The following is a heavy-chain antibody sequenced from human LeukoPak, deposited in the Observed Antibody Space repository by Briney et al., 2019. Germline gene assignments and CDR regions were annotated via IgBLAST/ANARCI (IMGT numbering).Heavy chain of an antibody. CDR3: ARGEGPDIVLMVYAFENWFDP. Sequence: ASVTVSCKASGYTFTGYYMHWVRQAPGQGLEGMGWINPNSGGTNYAQRFQGRVTMTRDTSISTAYMELSRLRSDDTAVYYCARGEGPDIVLMVYAFENWFDPWGQGTLVTVSS. V-gene: IGHV1-2*02. J-gene: IGHJ5*02. D-gene: IGHD2-8*01. CDR1: GYTFTGYY. CDR2: INPNSGGT.